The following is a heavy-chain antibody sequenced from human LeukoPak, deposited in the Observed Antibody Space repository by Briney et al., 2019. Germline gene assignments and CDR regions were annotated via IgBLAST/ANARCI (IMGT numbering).Heavy chain of an antibody. D-gene: IGHD5-24*01. Sequence: GGSLRLSCAASGFNFITAAMTWVRQAPGKGLEWVSLIGSSGGSTYYADSVKGRFTISRDNSNHTLSLQMNSLRVEHTAIYYCVKDIQLSTWGLGTMVTVSS. V-gene: IGHV3-23*01. CDR1: GFNFITAA. CDR3: VKDIQLST. J-gene: IGHJ3*01. CDR2: IGSSGGST.